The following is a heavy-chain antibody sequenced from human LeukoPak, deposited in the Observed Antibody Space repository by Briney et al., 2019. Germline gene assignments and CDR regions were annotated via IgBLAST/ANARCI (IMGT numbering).Heavy chain of an antibody. Sequence: PSETLSLTCTVSGGFISSYYWSWIRQPPGKGLEWIGYIYYSGSTNYNPSLKSRVTISVDTSKNQFSLKLSSVTAADTAVYYCARRGRDYYYYYMDVWGKGTTVTVSS. CDR2: IYYSGST. V-gene: IGHV4-59*01. J-gene: IGHJ6*03. D-gene: IGHD5-12*01. CDR1: GGFISSYY. CDR3: ARRGRDYYYYYMDV.